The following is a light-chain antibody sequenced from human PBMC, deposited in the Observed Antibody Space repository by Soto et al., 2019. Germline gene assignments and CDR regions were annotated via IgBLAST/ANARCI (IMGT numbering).Light chain of an antibody. CDR1: QGISSY. J-gene: IGKJ1*01. CDR3: QQLNIYPRT. CDR2: AAS. Sequence: DIQLTQSPSFLSASVGDRVTITCRASQGISSYLAWYQQKPGKDPKLLIYAASTLQSGVQSRFSGSGSGTEFTHTISSRQPEDFATYYCQQLNIYPRTVGKGTKVEIK. V-gene: IGKV1-9*01.